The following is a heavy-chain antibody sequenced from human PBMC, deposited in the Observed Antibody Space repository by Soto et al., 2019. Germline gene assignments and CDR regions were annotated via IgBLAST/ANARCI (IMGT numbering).Heavy chain of an antibody. J-gene: IGHJ4*02. D-gene: IGHD5-18*01. V-gene: IGHV3-53*01. CDR1: GFTVSSNY. CDR3: ARGGRGYSYSHGFDY. CDR2: IYSGGST. Sequence: GGSLRLSCAASGFTVSSNYMSWVRQAPGKGLEWVSVIYSGGSTYYADSVKGRFTISRDNSKNTLYLQMNSLRAEDTAVYYCARGGRGYSYSHGFDYWGQGTLVTVSS.